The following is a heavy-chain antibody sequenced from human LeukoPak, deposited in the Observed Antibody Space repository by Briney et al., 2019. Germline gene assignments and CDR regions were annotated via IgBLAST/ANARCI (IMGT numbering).Heavy chain of an antibody. CDR1: GFTFINAW. D-gene: IGHD2-8*01. CDR2: IKSKTDGGTT. V-gene: IGHV3-15*07. CDR3: TTEYCTNGVCYVSGY. J-gene: IGHJ4*02. Sequence: GSLRLSCAASGFTFINAWMNWIRQAPGKGLEWVGRIKSKTDGGTTDYAAPVKGRFTISRDDSKNTLYLQMNSLKTEDTAVYYCTTEYCTNGVCYVSGYWGQGTLVTVSS.